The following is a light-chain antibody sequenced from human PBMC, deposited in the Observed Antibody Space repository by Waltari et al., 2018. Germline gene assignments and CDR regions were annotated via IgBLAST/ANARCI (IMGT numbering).Light chain of an antibody. V-gene: IGLV1-44*01. J-gene: IGLJ3*02. CDR1: SSHIGPNI. CDR3: TAWDDSLNTWV. CDR2: TNN. Sequence: QSVLTQPSSASGTPGQDITISCSGGSSHIGPNIVNWYQQLPGTAPKLLIFTNNQRPSGVPDRFSGSRSGTSASLAISGLQSEDDETAYYCTAWDDSLNTWVFGGGTKLTVL.